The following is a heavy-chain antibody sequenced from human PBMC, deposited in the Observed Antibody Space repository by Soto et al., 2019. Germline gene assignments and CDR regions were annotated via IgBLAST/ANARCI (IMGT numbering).Heavy chain of an antibody. CDR1: GFTVSRYG. Sequence: PGGSLRLSCAASGFTVSRYGMHWVRQAPGKGLEWVAVISYDGSNKYYADSVKGRFTISRDNSKNTLYLQMNSLRAEDTAVYYCAKNNHRRWGYFDYWGQGTLVTVSS. CDR3: AKNNHRRWGYFDY. V-gene: IGHV3-30*18. J-gene: IGHJ4*02. D-gene: IGHD3-16*01. CDR2: ISYDGSNK.